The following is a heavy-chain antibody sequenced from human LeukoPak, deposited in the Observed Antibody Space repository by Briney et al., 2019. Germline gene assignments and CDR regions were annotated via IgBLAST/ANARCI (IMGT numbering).Heavy chain of an antibody. CDR2: IIPIFGTA. CDR1: GGTFSSYA. Sequence: SVKVSCKASGGTFSSYAISWVRQAPGQGLEWMGGIIPIFGTANYAQKFQGRVTITADESTSTAYMELSSLRSEDTAVYYCATNGLQPTYYYYYYMDVWGKGTTVTVSS. CDR3: ATNGLQPTYYYYYYMDV. D-gene: IGHD5-24*01. J-gene: IGHJ6*03. V-gene: IGHV1-69*13.